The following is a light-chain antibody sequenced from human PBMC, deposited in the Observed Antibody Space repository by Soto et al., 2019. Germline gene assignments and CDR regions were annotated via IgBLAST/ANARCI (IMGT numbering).Light chain of an antibody. Sequence: EIVLTQSPGTLSLSPGERATLSCRASQSVSASYLAWYQQKPGQAPTLLIYAASSRATGIPDRFSGSGSGTDFTLTISGLEPEDSAVYYCQKFGNSPRYTFGQGTKLEIK. CDR3: QKFGNSPRYT. CDR2: AAS. J-gene: IGKJ2*01. CDR1: QSVSASY. V-gene: IGKV3-20*01.